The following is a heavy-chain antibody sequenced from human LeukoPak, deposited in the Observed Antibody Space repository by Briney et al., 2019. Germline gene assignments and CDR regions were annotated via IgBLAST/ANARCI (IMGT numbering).Heavy chain of an antibody. CDR1: GFSVSSNY. D-gene: IGHD5-18*01. J-gene: IGHJ6*03. V-gene: IGHV3-53*01. CDR2: TNSGGST. Sequence: GGSLRLSCAAPGFSVSSNYMTWVRQAPGKGLKWVSVTNSGGSTNYADSVKGRFTISRDNSKNTLYLQMNRLRAEDTAVYYCAREQRGYSYAGMDVWGKGTTVTVSS. CDR3: AREQRGYSYAGMDV.